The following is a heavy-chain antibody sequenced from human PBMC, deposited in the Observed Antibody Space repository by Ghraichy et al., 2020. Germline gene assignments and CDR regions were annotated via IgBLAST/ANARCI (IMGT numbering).Heavy chain of an antibody. CDR1: GGTFSSYA. V-gene: IGHV1-69*13. CDR2: IIPIFGTA. D-gene: IGHD1-7*01. Sequence: SVKVSCKASGGTFSSYAISWVRQAPGQGLEWMGGIIPIFGTANYAQKFQGRVTITADESTSTAYMELSSLRSEDTAVYYCARSLGMELLAFDIWGQGTMVTVSS. CDR3: ARSLGMELLAFDI. J-gene: IGHJ3*02.